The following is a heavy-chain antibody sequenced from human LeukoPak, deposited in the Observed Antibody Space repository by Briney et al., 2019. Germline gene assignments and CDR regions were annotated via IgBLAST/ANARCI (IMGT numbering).Heavy chain of an antibody. D-gene: IGHD5-18*01. V-gene: IGHV3-30*04. Sequence: PGRSLRLSCAVSGLPFSNYVMHWVRQAPGKGLEWVTHIRYNGGSKYYADSVKGRFTISRDNSRNSVYLQMDSLRADDTAVYYCARERGPSMVTTTFDNWGQGTPVTVSS. CDR3: ARERGPSMVTTTFDN. CDR1: GLPFSNYV. CDR2: IRYNGGSK. J-gene: IGHJ4*02.